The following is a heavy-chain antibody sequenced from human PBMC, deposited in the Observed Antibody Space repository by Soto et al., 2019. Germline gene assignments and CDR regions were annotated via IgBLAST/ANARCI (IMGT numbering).Heavy chain of an antibody. D-gene: IGHD3-10*01. CDR2: ISGSGDST. CDR3: ANKFFSGSGSYRGWFDP. V-gene: IGHV3-23*01. J-gene: IGHJ5*02. Sequence: EVQLLESGGGLVQPGGSLRLSCAASGFTFSSYAMNWVRQAPGKGLDWVSIISGSGDSTYYADSVKGRFTISRDNTKNTLYLQMNSLRAEDTAVYYCANKFFSGSGSYRGWFDPWGQGTLVTVSS. CDR1: GFTFSSYA.